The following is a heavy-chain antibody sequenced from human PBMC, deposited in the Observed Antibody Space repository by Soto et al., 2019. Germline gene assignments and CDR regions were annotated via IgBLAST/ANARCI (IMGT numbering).Heavy chain of an antibody. CDR3: ARIPNGYYYDSSGYYPDV. V-gene: IGHV2-70*01. D-gene: IGHD3-22*01. J-gene: IGHJ6*02. Sequence: SGPTLVNPTQTLTLTCTFSGFSLSTSGMCVSWIRQPPGKALEWLALIDWDDDKYYSTSLKTRLTISKDTSKNQVVLTMTNMDPVDTATYYCARIPNGYYYDSSGYYPDVWGQGTTVTV. CDR2: IDWDDDK. CDR1: GFSLSTSGMC.